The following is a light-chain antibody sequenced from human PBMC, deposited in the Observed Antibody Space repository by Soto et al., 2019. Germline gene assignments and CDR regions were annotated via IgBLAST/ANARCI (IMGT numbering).Light chain of an antibody. CDR2: EVN. V-gene: IGLV2-8*01. Sequence: QPPLTQPPSASLSPGHSVAISCTGTSSDVGGYNYVSWYQQHPGKAPKLMIYEVNKRPSGVPDRFSGSKPGNTASLTVSGLQAEDEADYYCSSYAGSSNVFGTGTKVTVL. J-gene: IGLJ1*01. CDR1: SSDVGGYNY. CDR3: SSYAGSSNV.